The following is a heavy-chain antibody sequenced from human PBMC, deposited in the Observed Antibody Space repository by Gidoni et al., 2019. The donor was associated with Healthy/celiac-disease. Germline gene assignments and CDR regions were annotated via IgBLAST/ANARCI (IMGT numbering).Heavy chain of an antibody. CDR2: IYTSGST. V-gene: IGHV4-61*02. Sequence: QVQLQESGPGLVKPSQTLSLTCTVSGGSLSSGRYYWSWIRQPAGKGLEWIGRIYTSGSTNYNPSLKSRVTISVETSKNQFSLKLSSVTAADTALYYCTRGEYSSGWYGQPETLYGMDVWGQGTMVTVSS. J-gene: IGHJ6*02. CDR3: TRGEYSSGWYGQPETLYGMDV. CDR1: GGSLSSGRYY. D-gene: IGHD6-19*01.